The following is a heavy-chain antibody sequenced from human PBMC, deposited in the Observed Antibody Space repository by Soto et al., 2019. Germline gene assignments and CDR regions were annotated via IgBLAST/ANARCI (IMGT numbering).Heavy chain of an antibody. CDR2: ISGSGVST. CDR1: GFTFSSYA. J-gene: IGHJ4*02. D-gene: IGHD5-12*01. V-gene: IGHV3-23*01. Sequence: GGSLRLSCAASGFTFSSYAMSWVRQAPGKGLEWVSAISGSGVSTYYADSVKGRFTISRDNSKNTLYLQMNSLRAEDTAVYYCAKGYGGYDWHFDYWGQGTLVTVSS. CDR3: AKGYGGYDWHFDY.